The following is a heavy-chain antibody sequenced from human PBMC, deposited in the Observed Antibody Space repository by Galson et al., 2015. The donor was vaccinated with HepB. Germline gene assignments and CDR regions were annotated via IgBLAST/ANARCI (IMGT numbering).Heavy chain of an antibody. J-gene: IGHJ6*03. CDR1: GYSFISYW. Sequence: QSGAEVKKPGESLRISCKGSGYSFISYWIAWVRQMPGKGPEWMGITYPGDSDTRYSPSFQGQVTISADKSITTAYLQWSSLKASDTAIYFCARPTNFYSYMDVWGKGTTVTVSS. V-gene: IGHV5-51*03. D-gene: IGHD2/OR15-2a*01. CDR2: TYPGDSDT. CDR3: ARPTNFYSYMDV.